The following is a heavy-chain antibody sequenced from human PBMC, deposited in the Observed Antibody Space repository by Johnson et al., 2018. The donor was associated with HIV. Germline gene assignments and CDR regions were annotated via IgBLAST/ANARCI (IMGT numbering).Heavy chain of an antibody. Sequence: QVKLVESGGGVVQPGRSLRLSCAASGFTFSSYAMHWVRQAPGKGLEWVAVISYDGSNKYYADSVKGRFTISRDNSKNTLYLQMNSLRAEDTAVYYCASSTIVVIRPYDAFDMWGQGTMVTVSS. CDR2: ISYDGSNK. D-gene: IGHD3-22*01. J-gene: IGHJ3*02. V-gene: IGHV3-30*04. CDR1: GFTFSSYA. CDR3: ASSTIVVIRPYDAFDM.